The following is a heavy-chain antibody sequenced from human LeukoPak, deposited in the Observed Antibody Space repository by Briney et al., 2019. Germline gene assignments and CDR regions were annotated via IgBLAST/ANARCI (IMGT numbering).Heavy chain of an antibody. Sequence: PGGTLRLSCAASGFTFSSYSMNWVRKPPGKGLEWVSSISSSSSYIYYANSVKGRFTISRDNANDSLYLQMNSLRAADTAVYYCARSLYGVNYGDAFDIWGQGTMVTVSS. CDR2: ISSSSSYI. J-gene: IGHJ3*02. CDR3: ARSLYGVNYGDAFDI. D-gene: IGHD4-23*01. V-gene: IGHV3-21*01. CDR1: GFTFSSYS.